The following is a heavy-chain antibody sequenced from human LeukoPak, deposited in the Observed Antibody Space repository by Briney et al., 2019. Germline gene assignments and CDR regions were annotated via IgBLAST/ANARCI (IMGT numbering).Heavy chain of an antibody. Sequence: GGFLRLSCAASGFIFTNYFMSWVRQAPGKGLEWVASIKHDGSEKYYVDSVRGRFTISRDNTMNSLYLQMSSLGAEDTAVYYCATDRGWRTSGYYLYYFEYWGQGTLVTFSS. D-gene: IGHD3-3*01. CDR3: ATDRGWRTSGYYLYYFEY. CDR2: IKHDGSEK. CDR1: GFIFTNYF. V-gene: IGHV3-7*01. J-gene: IGHJ4*02.